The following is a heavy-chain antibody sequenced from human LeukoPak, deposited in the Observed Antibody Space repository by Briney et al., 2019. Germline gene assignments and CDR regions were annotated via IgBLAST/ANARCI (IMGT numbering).Heavy chain of an antibody. CDR3: ARGGRGSGWYRGYYFDY. CDR2: INHSGST. J-gene: IGHJ4*02. V-gene: IGHV4-34*01. D-gene: IGHD6-19*01. Sequence: SETLSLTCAVYGGSFSGYYWSWIRQPPGKGLEWIGEINHSGSTNYNPSLKSRVTISVDTSKNQFSLKLSSVTAADTAVYYCARGGRGSGWYRGYYFDYWGQGTLVTVSS. CDR1: GGSFSGYY.